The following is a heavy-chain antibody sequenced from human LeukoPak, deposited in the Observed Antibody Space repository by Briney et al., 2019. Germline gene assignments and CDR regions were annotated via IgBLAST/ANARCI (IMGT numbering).Heavy chain of an antibody. J-gene: IGHJ4*02. Sequence: GGSLRLSCAASGFTFSTYGMHWVRQAPGKGLEWVAVTSSDGSKKYYADSVKGRYIISRDNSKNTLYLQMNSLSAEDTAVYYCAKKLSGSYFQGPDFWGQGTLVTASS. D-gene: IGHD1-26*01. V-gene: IGHV3-30*18. CDR3: AKKLSGSYFQGPDF. CDR2: TSSDGSKK. CDR1: GFTFSTYG.